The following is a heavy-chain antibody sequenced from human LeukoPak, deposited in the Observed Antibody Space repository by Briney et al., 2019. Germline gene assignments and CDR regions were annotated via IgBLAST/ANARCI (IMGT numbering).Heavy chain of an antibody. J-gene: IGHJ4*02. Sequence: PGGSLRLSCSASGFTFSIYAMHWVRQAPGKGLEYVSAISNNGGRTYYADSVKGRFTISRDNSKNTLYLQMSSLRAEDTAMYYCVKGDVYYYDRSGSPHWGQGTLVTVSS. CDR1: GFTFSIYA. D-gene: IGHD3-22*01. CDR2: ISNNGGRT. CDR3: VKGDVYYYDRSGSPH. V-gene: IGHV3-64D*09.